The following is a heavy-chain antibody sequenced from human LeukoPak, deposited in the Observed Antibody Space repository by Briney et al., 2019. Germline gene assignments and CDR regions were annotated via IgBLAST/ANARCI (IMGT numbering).Heavy chain of an antibody. J-gene: IGHJ6*02. CDR3: ARWWDDGSGYSYLYGMDV. D-gene: IGHD3-22*01. CDR1: GYTFTRYY. CDR2: IIPSGGST. V-gene: IGHV1-46*01. Sequence: ASVKVSCKASGYTFTRYYMHWVRQAPGQGLEWMGIIIPSGGSTSYAQKFQGRVTMTRDTSTSTVYMELSSLRSEDTAVYYCARWWDDGSGYSYLYGMDVWGQGTTVTVSS.